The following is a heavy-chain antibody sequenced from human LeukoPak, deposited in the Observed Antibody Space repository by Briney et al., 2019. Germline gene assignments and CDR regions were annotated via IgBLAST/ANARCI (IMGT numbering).Heavy chain of an antibody. CDR2: INHSGST. V-gene: IGHV4-34*01. Sequence: SETLSLTCAVYGGSFSGYYWSWIRQPPGKGLEWIGEINHSGSTNYNPSLKSRVTISVDTSKNQFSLKLSSVTAADTAVYYCARGRGVRRYFNLWGRGTLVTVSS. J-gene: IGHJ2*01. CDR1: GGSFSGYY. D-gene: IGHD5-12*01. CDR3: ARGRGVRRYFNL.